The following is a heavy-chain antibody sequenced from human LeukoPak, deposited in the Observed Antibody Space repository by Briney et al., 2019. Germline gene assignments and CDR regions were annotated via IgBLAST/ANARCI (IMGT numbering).Heavy chain of an antibody. CDR3: ARQGANYDILTGYSARDAFDI. D-gene: IGHD3-9*01. Sequence: SEILSLTCTVSGGSISSSSYYWGWIRQPPGKGLEWIGSIYYSGSTYYNPSLKSRVTISVDTSKNQFSLKLSSVTAADTAVYYCARQGANYDILTGYSARDAFDIWGQGTMVTVSS. J-gene: IGHJ3*02. CDR1: GGSISSSSYY. CDR2: IYYSGST. V-gene: IGHV4-39*01.